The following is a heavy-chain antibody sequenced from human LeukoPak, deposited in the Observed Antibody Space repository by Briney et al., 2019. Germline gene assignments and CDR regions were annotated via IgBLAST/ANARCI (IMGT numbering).Heavy chain of an antibody. J-gene: IGHJ4*02. V-gene: IGHV1-2*02. CDR1: GYTFTGYY. D-gene: IGHD1-26*01. Sequence: ASVKVSCKASGYTFTGYYMHWVRQAPGQGLEWMGWINPNSGGTNYAQKFQGRVTMTRDTSISTAYKELSRLRSDDTAVYYCARPRYSGSFQPFDYWGQGTLVTVSS. CDR2: INPNSGGT. CDR3: ARPRYSGSFQPFDY.